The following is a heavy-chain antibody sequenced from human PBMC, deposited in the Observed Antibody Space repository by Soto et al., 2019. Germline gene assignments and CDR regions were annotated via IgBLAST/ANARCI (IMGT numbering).Heavy chain of an antibody. CDR1: GYSLTGYY. CDR3: AREGSGSYLVL. V-gene: IGHV1-46*01. J-gene: IGHJ4*02. D-gene: IGHD3-22*01. Sequence: QVQLIQSGAVVRKPGASVRVSCKASGYSLTGYYIHWVRQAPGQGLEWMARINPSDGTSAYTQQLQGRFFMTRDTSTSTVFMELNSLKSQDTALYFCAREGSGSYLVLWGQGTLVTVS. CDR2: INPSDGTS.